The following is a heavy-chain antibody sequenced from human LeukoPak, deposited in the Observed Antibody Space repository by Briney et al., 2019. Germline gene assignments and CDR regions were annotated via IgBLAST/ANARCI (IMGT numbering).Heavy chain of an antibody. J-gene: IGHJ6*02. Sequence: GGSVRLSCAASGFTFSSYGMHWVRQAPGKGLEWVAVISYDGSNKYYADSVKGRFTISRDNSKNTLYLQMNSLRAEDTAVYYCAKEGYYYDSSGYNYYYGMDVWGQGTTVTVSS. CDR1: GFTFSSYG. D-gene: IGHD3-22*01. V-gene: IGHV3-30*18. CDR2: ISYDGSNK. CDR3: AKEGYYYDSSGYNYYYGMDV.